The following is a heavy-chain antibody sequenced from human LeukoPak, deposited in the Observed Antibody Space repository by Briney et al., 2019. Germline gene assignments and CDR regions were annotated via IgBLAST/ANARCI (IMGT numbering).Heavy chain of an antibody. Sequence: PSETLSLTCTVSGGSISSSSYYWGWIRQPPGKGLEWIGSIYYSGSTNYNPSLKSRVTISVDTSKNQFSLQLSSVTAADTAVYYGARGGGRYYMDVWGKGTTVTISS. D-gene: IGHD3-3*01. J-gene: IGHJ6*03. V-gene: IGHV4-39*07. CDR3: ARGGGRYYMDV. CDR1: GGSISSSSYY. CDR2: IYYSGST.